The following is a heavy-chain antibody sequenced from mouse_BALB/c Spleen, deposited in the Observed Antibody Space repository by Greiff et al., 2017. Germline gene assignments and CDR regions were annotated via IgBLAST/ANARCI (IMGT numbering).Heavy chain of an antibody. V-gene: IGHV3-2*02. J-gene: IGHJ2*01. D-gene: IGHD4-1*01. CDR1: GYSITSDYA. CDR2: ISYSGST. Sequence: EVQLQESGPGLVKPSQSLSLTCTVTGYSITSDYAWNWIRQFPGNKLEWMGYISYSGSTSYNPSLKSRISITRDTSKNQFFLQLNSVTTEDTATYYCAREGVWEGFYYFDYWGQGTTLTVSS. CDR3: AREGVWEGFYYFDY.